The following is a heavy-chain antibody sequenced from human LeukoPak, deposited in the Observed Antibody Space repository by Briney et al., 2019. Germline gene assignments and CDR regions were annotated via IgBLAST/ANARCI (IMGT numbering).Heavy chain of an antibody. CDR1: RYTFTNYD. D-gene: IGHD2-15*01. Sequence: ASVNVSCKTSRYTFTNYDINWVRQATGQGLEWMGWMNPNSGNTGYEQKFQGRVTMTRNTSISTAYMELSSLRSEDTAVYYCARRYCSGGSCSPVDYWGQGTLVTVSS. CDR2: MNPNSGNT. CDR3: ARRYCSGGSCSPVDY. V-gene: IGHV1-8*01. J-gene: IGHJ4*02.